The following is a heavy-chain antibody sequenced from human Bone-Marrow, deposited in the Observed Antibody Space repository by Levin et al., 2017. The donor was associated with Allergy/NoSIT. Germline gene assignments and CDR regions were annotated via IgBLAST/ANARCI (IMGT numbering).Heavy chain of an antibody. Sequence: GGSLRLSCAASGFSFSDYEMNWVRQAPGKGLEWISYISSSGSTKYYADSVKGRFTISTKNSLYLQMNSLRADDTAIYYCARDKRSGGVTPDWYFDLWGRSTLVIVSS. CDR1: GFSFSDYE. V-gene: IGHV3-48*03. J-gene: IGHJ2*01. D-gene: IGHD2-15*01. CDR3: ARDKRSGGVTPDWYFDL. CDR2: ISSSGSTK.